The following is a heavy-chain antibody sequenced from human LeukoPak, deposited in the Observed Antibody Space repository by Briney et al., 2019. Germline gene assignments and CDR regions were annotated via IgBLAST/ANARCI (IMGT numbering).Heavy chain of an antibody. J-gene: IGHJ4*02. D-gene: IGHD7-27*01. V-gene: IGHV3-23*01. CDR2: ISGSGGGT. CDR1: GFTFSNYG. Sequence: QAGGSLRLSCAASGFTFSNYGMSWVRQAPGKGLEWVSAISGSGGGTYYADSVKGRFTISRDNSKNTLYLQMNSLRADDTAVYYCAKKWGNFDYWGQGTLVTVSS. CDR3: AKKWGNFDY.